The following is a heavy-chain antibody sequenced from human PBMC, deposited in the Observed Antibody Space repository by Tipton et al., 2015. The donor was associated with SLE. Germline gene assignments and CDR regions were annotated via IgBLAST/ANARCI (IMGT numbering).Heavy chain of an antibody. Sequence: GSLRLYCAASGCTFSDFWMRWVRQALGKGLEWVANIKDDGSDRSDSVRGRFTISRDNAQRSLYLQMNSLRAADTAIYYCAREFRGGHDAFDIWGQGTMVTVSS. CDR3: AREFRGGHDAFDI. J-gene: IGHJ3*02. CDR2: IKDDGSDR. V-gene: IGHV3-7*01. CDR1: GCTFSDFW. D-gene: IGHD3-10*01.